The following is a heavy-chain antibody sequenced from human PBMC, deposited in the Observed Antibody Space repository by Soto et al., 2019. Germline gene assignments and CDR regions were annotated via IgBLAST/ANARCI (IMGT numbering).Heavy chain of an antibody. J-gene: IGHJ4*02. CDR3: ARTYSSSWSYFDY. CDR1: GFSLSNARMG. D-gene: IGHD6-13*01. V-gene: IGHV2-26*01. CDR2: IFSNDEK. Sequence: SGPTLVNPTETLMLTCTVSGFSLSNARMGVSWIRKPPGKALEWLAHIFSNDEKSYSTSLKSRLTISKDTSKSQVVLTMTNMDPVDTATYYCARTYSSSWSYFDYWGQGALVTVSS.